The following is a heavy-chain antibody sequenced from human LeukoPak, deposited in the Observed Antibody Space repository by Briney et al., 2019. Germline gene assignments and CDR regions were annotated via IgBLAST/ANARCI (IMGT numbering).Heavy chain of an antibody. Sequence: SQTLSLTCAVSGGSISSGGYSWSWIRQPPGKGLEGIGYTYHSGSTYYNPSLKSRVTISVDRSKNQFSLKLSSVTAADTAVYYCARYCSSTSCSYGMDVWGKGTTVTVSS. CDR2: TYHSGST. D-gene: IGHD2-2*01. J-gene: IGHJ6*04. CDR3: ARYCSSTSCSYGMDV. CDR1: GGSISSGGYS. V-gene: IGHV4-30-2*01.